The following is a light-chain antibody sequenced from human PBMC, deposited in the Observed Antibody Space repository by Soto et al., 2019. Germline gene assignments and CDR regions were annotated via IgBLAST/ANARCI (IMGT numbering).Light chain of an antibody. Sequence: MNQSPSTLSASIGDRVTITCRASQSVSSSLAWYQQKPGQAPRLLIYDAPTWATGIPARFSGSGSGTEFTLTISSLQSDDFAAYYCQQYNTRWTFGQGTKVDTK. J-gene: IGKJ1*01. CDR2: DAP. CDR1: QSVSSS. V-gene: IGKV3-15*01. CDR3: QQYNTRWT.